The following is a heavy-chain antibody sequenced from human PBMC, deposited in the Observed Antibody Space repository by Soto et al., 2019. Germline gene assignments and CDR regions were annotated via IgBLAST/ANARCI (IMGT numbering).Heavy chain of an antibody. Sequence: SVKVSCKASGGTFSSYAISWVRQAPVQGLEWMGWIIPIFGTANYAQKFQGRVTITADKSTSTAYMELSSLRSEDTAVYYCARVPYTSSRRDSYYYGMDVWGEGTKVTVSS. CDR1: GGTFSSYA. V-gene: IGHV1-69*06. CDR2: IIPIFGTA. J-gene: IGHJ6*04. CDR3: ARVPYTSSRRDSYYYGMDV. D-gene: IGHD6-6*01.